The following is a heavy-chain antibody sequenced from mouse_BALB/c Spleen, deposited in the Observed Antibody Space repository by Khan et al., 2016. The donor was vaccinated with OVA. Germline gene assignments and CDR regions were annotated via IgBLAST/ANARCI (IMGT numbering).Heavy chain of an antibody. Sequence: QVQLQQSGAELVKPGASVKLSCKTSGYTFTSYWIQWVKQRPGQGLGWIGQIFPGTGTTYYNENFKGQATLTVDTSSSTAYMQLRSLTTEDSAVDFCARGYFGNYEFVYWGQGTLVTVSP. J-gene: IGHJ3*01. CDR1: GYTFTSYW. CDR2: IFPGTGTT. V-gene: IGHV1S132*01. CDR3: ARGYFGNYEFVY. D-gene: IGHD2-1*01.